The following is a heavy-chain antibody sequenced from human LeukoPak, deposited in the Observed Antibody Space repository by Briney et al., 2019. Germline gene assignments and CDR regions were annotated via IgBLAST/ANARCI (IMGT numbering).Heavy chain of an antibody. V-gene: IGHV1-46*01. Sequence: ASVKVSCTASGYTFTSNHIHCMRQAPGQGLEWMGVINPSGDSTSYAQKFQGRVTMTRDTSTSTVYMELSSLRSEDTAIYYCAKLAASETGEGSWGQGTLVTVSS. J-gene: IGHJ5*02. D-gene: IGHD6-13*01. CDR2: INPSGDST. CDR1: GYTFTSNH. CDR3: AKLAASETGEGS.